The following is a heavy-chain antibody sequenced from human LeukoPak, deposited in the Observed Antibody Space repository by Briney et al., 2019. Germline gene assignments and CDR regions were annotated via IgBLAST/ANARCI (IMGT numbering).Heavy chain of an antibody. CDR2: IYHSGTT. CDR3: ASKVGDVTAYDH. D-gene: IGHD2-21*02. J-gene: IGHJ4*02. CDR1: GGSISSYY. V-gene: IGHV4-59*01. Sequence: PSETLSLICTVSGGSISSYYWSWIRQPPGKGLEWIGYIYHSGTTNYNPSLKSRVTMSVDTSKNQFSLKLSSVTAADTAVYYCASKVGDVTAYDHWGQGTLVTVSS.